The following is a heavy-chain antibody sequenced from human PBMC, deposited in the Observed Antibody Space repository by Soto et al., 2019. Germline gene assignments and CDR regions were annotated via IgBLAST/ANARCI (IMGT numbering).Heavy chain of an antibody. V-gene: IGHV3-23*01. CDR1: GFTFSSYA. D-gene: IGHD6-13*01. J-gene: IGHJ4*02. Sequence: PGGSLRLSCAASGFTFSSYAMSWVRQAPGKGLEWISSISTSSSGTYYADSVKGRLTISRDNSKNTLYLQMNSLRAEDTALYYSAKGSDRNSWSGDYFDHGGQGTLVTVSS. CDR3: AKGSDRNSWSGDYFDH. CDR2: ISTSSSGT.